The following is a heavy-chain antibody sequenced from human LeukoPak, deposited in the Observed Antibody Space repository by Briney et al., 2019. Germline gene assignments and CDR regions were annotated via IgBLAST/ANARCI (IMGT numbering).Heavy chain of an antibody. D-gene: IGHD5-18*01. V-gene: IGHV3-30-3*01. CDR3: ARDIKRGYSYGRRSGDYYGMDV. CDR1: GFTFSSYA. CDR2: ISYDGSNK. J-gene: IGHJ6*02. Sequence: GGPLRLSCAASGFTFSSYAMHWVRQAPGKGLEWVAVISYDGSNKYYADSVKGRFTISRDNSKNTLYLQMNSLRAEDTAVYYCARDIKRGYSYGRRSGDYYGMDVWGQGTTVTVSS.